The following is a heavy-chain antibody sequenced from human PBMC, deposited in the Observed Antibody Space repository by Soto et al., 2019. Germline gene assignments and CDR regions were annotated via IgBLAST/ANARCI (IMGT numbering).Heavy chain of an antibody. J-gene: IGHJ4*02. CDR1: GYTFTSYG. V-gene: IGHV1-18*04. Sequence: ASVKVSCEASGYTFTSYGISWVRQAPGQGLEWMGWISAYNGNTNYAQKLQGRVTMTTDTSTSTAYMELRSLRSDDTAVYYCARDRSLVGATDYWGQGTLVTVSS. CDR2: ISAYNGNT. CDR3: ARDRSLVGATDY. D-gene: IGHD1-26*01.